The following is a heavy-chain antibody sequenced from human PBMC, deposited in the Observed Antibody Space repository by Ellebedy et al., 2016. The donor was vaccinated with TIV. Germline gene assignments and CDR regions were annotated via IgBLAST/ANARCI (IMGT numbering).Heavy chain of an antibody. V-gene: IGHV1-2*02. Sequence: ASVKVSCKASGYTFTAYYMHWVRQAPGQGLEWMGWINPDSGVTKFAQKFQGRVTMTRDTSVNTAYMELSRLESDDTAVYYRARVIRGSSGMDVWGQGTTVTVS. CDR1: GYTFTAYY. CDR2: INPDSGVT. D-gene: IGHD6-13*01. J-gene: IGHJ6*02. CDR3: ARVIRGSSGMDV.